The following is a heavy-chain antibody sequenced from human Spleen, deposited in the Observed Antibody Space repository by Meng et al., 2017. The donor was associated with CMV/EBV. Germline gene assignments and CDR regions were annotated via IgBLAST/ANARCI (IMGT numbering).Heavy chain of an antibody. CDR2: IYDSGTT. J-gene: IGHJ4*02. Sequence: CSVSGGSCSSSKLWSWVRQPPGKGLGWIGEIYDSGTTTYNPSLKSRVTISLDESKNEFSLKLSSVTAADTAVYYCARNGYYSLDYWSQGTLVTVSS. V-gene: IGHV4-4*02. CDR3: ARNGYYSLDY. CDR1: GGSCSSSKL. D-gene: IGHD3-22*01.